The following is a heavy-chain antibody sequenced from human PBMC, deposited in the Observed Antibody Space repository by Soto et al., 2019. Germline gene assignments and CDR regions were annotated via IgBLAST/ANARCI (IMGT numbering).Heavy chain of an antibody. Sequence: DSVKVSCKVSGYTLTELSMHWVRQAPGKGREWMGGFDPEDGETIYAQKFQGRVTMTEDTSTDTAYMELSSLRSEDTAVYYCATSDGYDYVWGSPALFDYWGQGTLVTVSS. CDR2: FDPEDGET. CDR3: ATSDGYDYVWGSPALFDY. J-gene: IGHJ4*02. D-gene: IGHD3-16*01. CDR1: GYTLTELS. V-gene: IGHV1-24*01.